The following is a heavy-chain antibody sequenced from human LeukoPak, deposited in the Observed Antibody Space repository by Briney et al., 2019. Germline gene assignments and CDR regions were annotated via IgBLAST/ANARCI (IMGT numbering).Heavy chain of an antibody. V-gene: IGHV4-4*07. CDR3: ARDGYSYGGSGWFDP. D-gene: IGHD5-18*01. CDR1: GGSFSGYY. CDR2: IYTSGST. J-gene: IGHJ5*02. Sequence: SETLSLTCAVYGGSFSGYYWSWIRQPAGKGLEWIGRIYTSGSTNYNPSLKSRVTMSVDTSKNQFSLKLSSVTAADTAVYYCARDGYSYGGSGWFDPWGQGTLVTVSS.